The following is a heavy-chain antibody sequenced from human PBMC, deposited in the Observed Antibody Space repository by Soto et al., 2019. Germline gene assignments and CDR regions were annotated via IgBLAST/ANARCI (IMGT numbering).Heavy chain of an antibody. CDR3: ARNRKGGNWNWHSYCGMDV. V-gene: IGHV5-10-1*01. J-gene: IGHJ6*02. CDR1: GYSCTSYW. D-gene: IGHD1-7*01. CDR2: IDPSDSYT. Sequence: XESLKISWKCSGYSCTSYWISWVLQVPGKGLEWMGRIDPSDSYTNYSPSFQGHVTISADKSISTAYLQWSSLKASDTAMYYCARNRKGGNWNWHSYCGMDVWGQGTTVTVSS.